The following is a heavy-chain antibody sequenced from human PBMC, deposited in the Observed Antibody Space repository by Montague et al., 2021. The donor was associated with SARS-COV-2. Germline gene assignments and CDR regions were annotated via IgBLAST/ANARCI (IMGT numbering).Heavy chain of an antibody. J-gene: IGHJ4*02. Sequence: SLRLSCAASGFTFSSYAMSWVRQAPGKGLEWVSGISGSGGSTYYADSVKGRFTISRDNSKNTLYLQMNSLRAEDTAVYCCAKRGANWGPFDYWGQGTLVTVSS. D-gene: IGHD7-27*01. V-gene: IGHV3-23*01. CDR3: AKRGANWGPFDY. CDR1: GFTFSSYA. CDR2: ISGSGGST.